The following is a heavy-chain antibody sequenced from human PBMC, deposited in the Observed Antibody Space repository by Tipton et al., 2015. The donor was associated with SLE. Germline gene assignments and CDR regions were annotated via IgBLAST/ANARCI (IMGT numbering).Heavy chain of an antibody. CDR1: GGSISSSGYF. J-gene: IGHJ4*02. V-gene: IGHV4-39*07. Sequence: TLSLTCTVSGGSISSSGYFWSWIRQPPGKGLEWIGEVSDTEGTNNNPSLTSRVTISEDKSKKQLSLNLRSVTAADTAVYYCAIRARGHDYWGQGTLVTVSS. CDR2: VSDTEGT. CDR3: AIRARGHDY.